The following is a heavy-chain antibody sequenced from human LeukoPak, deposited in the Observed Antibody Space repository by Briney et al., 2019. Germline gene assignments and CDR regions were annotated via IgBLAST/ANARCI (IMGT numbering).Heavy chain of an antibody. J-gene: IGHJ6*03. V-gene: IGHV3-7*01. CDR2: IKQDGSEK. Sequence: GGSLRLSCAASGFTFSSYWMSWVRQAPGKGLEWVANIKQDGSEKYYVDSVKGRFTISRDNAKNSLYLQMNSLRAEDTAVYYCARQGRYYYDSSGYSYGYMDVWGKGTTVTISS. D-gene: IGHD3-22*01. CDR1: GFTFSSYW. CDR3: ARQGRYYYDSSGYSYGYMDV.